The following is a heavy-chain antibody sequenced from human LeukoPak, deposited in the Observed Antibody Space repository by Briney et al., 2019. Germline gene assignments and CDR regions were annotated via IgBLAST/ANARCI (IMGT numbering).Heavy chain of an antibody. D-gene: IGHD3-9*01. Sequence: PGGSLRLSCAASGFTFSSYTMNWVRQASGKGLEWVSSITARSTAIYSADSVKSRFTISRDHAKNFLYLQMNSLRAEDTAVYYCARTYYDILTGYNPYFDYWGQGILVTVSS. CDR3: ARTYYDILTGYNPYFDY. CDR2: ITARSTAI. CDR1: GFTFSSYT. V-gene: IGHV3-21*01. J-gene: IGHJ4*02.